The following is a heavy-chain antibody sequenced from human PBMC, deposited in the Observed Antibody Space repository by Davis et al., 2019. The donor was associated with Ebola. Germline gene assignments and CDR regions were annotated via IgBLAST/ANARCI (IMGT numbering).Heavy chain of an antibody. J-gene: IGHJ5*02. CDR1: GASLTSYY. CDR2: ISPSGSS. D-gene: IGHD6-13*01. V-gene: IGHV4-59*01. CDR3: ARERRFSSWLDD. Sequence: PSDTLSLTCTASGASLTSYYWNWIRQSPEKGLEWIGYISPSGSSIYNPSLTSRVTMSVDMSKNQFSLSLSSVTAADTAVYYCARERRFSSWLDDWGQGTLVTVSS.